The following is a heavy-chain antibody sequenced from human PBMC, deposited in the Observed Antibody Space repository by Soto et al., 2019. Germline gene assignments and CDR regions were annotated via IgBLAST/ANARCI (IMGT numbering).Heavy chain of an antibody. CDR2: FDPEDGET. CDR1: GYTLTELS. J-gene: IGHJ4*02. CDR3: ATNTNYHFWSGYSFDY. D-gene: IGHD3-3*01. Sequence: ASVKVSCKVSGYTLTELSMHWVRQAPGKGLEWMGGFDPEDGETIYAQKFQGRVTMTEDTSTDTAYMELSSLRSEDTAVYYCATNTNYHFWSGYSFDYWGQGTLVTVSS. V-gene: IGHV1-24*01.